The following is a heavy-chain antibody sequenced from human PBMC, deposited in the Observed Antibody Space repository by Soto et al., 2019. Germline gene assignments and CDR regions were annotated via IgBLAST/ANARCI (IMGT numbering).Heavy chain of an antibody. CDR2: IYPGDSDT. D-gene: IGHD3-10*01. CDR3: AGGGVRGVITRTRDYYGMDV. V-gene: IGHV5-51*01. CDR1: VYSFTSCW. Sequence: GESLKISCKGSVYSFTSCWIGWVRQMAGKGLEWMGIIYPGDSDTRYSPSFQGQVTISADKSISTAYLQWSSLKASDTAMYYCAGGGVRGVITRTRDYYGMDVWGQGTTVTVSS. J-gene: IGHJ6*02.